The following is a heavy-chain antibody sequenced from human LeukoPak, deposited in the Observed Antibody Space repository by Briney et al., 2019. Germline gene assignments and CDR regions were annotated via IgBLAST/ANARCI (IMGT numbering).Heavy chain of an antibody. CDR3: ASSLAVAAWFDP. CDR1: RFTFSTYW. CDR2: IKQDGSEK. D-gene: IGHD6-19*01. V-gene: IGHV3-7*01. Sequence: PGGSLRLSCAASRFTFSTYWMNWVRQAPGKGLEWVANIKQDGSEKHYVDSVKGRFTVSRDNARKSLYLQMNSLKAEDTAVYYCASSLAVAAWFDPWGQGTLVTVSS. J-gene: IGHJ5*02.